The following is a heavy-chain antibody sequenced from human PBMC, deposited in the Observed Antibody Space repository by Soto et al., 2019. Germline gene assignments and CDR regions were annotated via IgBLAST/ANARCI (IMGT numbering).Heavy chain of an antibody. Sequence: QVQLVESGGGVVQPGGSLRLSCAASGFTFDAYGFHWVRLAPGKGLECVAVLWSNGTLKYYADSVKGRFTISRDSSKSVLNFQMHSLRADDTAVYYSARIQLDTIMDLDYWGQGTLVTVSS. D-gene: IGHD1-1*01. V-gene: IGHV3-33*01. CDR2: LWSNGTLK. J-gene: IGHJ4*02. CDR3: ARIQLDTIMDLDY. CDR1: GFTFDAYG.